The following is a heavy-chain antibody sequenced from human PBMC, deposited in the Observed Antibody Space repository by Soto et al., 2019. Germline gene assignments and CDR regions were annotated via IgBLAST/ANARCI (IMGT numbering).Heavy chain of an antibody. CDR1: GFTFSNYG. Sequence: QVQLVESGGGVVQPGRSLRLSCPASGFTFSNYGMHWVRQAPGKGLEWVAFILYDGSDKYFADSVKGRFTISRDNSKNTLDLQMNSLRAEDTAVYYCAKDRIVMIRGVMNYYGMDVWGQGTTVTVSS. D-gene: IGHD3-10*01. CDR2: ILYDGSDK. J-gene: IGHJ6*02. CDR3: AKDRIVMIRGVMNYYGMDV. V-gene: IGHV3-30*18.